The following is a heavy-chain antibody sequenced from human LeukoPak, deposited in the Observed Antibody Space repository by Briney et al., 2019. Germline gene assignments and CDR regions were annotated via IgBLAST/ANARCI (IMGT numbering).Heavy chain of an antibody. J-gene: IGHJ4*02. CDR3: ARVAVTEYYFDY. D-gene: IGHD2-21*02. V-gene: IGHV3-21*01. CDR1: GFTFSSYS. Sequence: GGSLRLSCAASGFTFSSYSMNWVRQAPGKGLEWVSSISSSSSYICYADSVKGRFTISRDNAKNSLYLQMNSLRAEDTAVYYCARVAVTEYYFDYWGQGTLVTVSS. CDR2: ISSSSSYI.